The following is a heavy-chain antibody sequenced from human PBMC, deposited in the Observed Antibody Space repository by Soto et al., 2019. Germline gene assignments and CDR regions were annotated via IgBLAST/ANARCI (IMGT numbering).Heavy chain of an antibody. CDR2: INSISSNI. Sequence: PGGSLRLSCAASGFTFSSYSMNWVRQAPGKGLEWVSYINSISSNIFYADSVKGRFTTSRDNAKNSLYLQMNSLRDEDTAVYYCARDLYYYGSGSGYFDYWGQGT. CDR1: GFTFSSYS. CDR3: ARDLYYYGSGSGYFDY. J-gene: IGHJ4*02. V-gene: IGHV3-48*02. D-gene: IGHD3-10*01.